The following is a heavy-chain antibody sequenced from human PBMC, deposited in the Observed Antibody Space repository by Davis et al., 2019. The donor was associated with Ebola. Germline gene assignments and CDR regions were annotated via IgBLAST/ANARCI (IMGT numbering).Heavy chain of an antibody. CDR3: ARGYSSSWYFWFEP. J-gene: IGHJ5*02. CDR2: ISSTSSYI. Sequence: GEFLKISCAASGFTFSSYAMSLVRQAPGKGLEWVSSISSTSSYIYYAYSVQDRFTISRDNAKNSLYLQMNSLRAEDTAGYYCARGYSSSWYFWFEPWGQGTLVTVSS. V-gene: IGHV3-21*01. D-gene: IGHD6-13*01. CDR1: GFTFSSYA.